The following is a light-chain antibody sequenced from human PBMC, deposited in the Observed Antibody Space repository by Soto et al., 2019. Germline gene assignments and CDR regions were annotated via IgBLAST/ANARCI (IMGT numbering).Light chain of an antibody. CDR1: QSISSSY. CDR2: AAS. CDR3: QQYGSSSYT. Sequence: EIVLTQSPGTLSLSPGERATLSCRASQSISSSYLAWYQQKPGQAPRLLIYAASSRATGIPDRFSGSGSGTAFTPTISTLEPEDFAVYYCQQYGSSSYTLGQRTQLEMK. J-gene: IGKJ2*01. V-gene: IGKV3-20*01.